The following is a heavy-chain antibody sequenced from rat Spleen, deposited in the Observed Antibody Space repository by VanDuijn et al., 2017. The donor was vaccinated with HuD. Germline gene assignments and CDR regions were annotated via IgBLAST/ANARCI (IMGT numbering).Heavy chain of an antibody. CDR2: ISYEGTAT. D-gene: IGHD1-10*01. Sequence: EVQLVESGGGLVQPGRSMKVSCVASGFTFGNYYMAWVRQSPTKGLEWVASISYEGTATYYRDSVKGRFTISRDNAKSTRYLQMNSLRSEDTAAYYCTRGGNYAFDSWGQGVMVPVSS. J-gene: IGHJ2*01. CDR3: TRGGNYAFDS. V-gene: IGHV5-22*01. CDR1: GFTFGNYY.